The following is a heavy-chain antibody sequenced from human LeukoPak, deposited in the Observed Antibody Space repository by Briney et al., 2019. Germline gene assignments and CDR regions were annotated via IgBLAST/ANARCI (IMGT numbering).Heavy chain of an antibody. D-gene: IGHD6-6*01. V-gene: IGHV1-69*05. Sequence: ASVKVSCKASGGTFSSYAISWVRQAPGQGLEWMGGIIPIFGTANYAQKFQGRVTITTDESTSTAYMELSSLRSEDTAVYYCARDDIAARHDAFDIWGQGTMVTVSS. CDR2: IIPIFGTA. CDR3: ARDDIAARHDAFDI. CDR1: GGTFSSYA. J-gene: IGHJ3*02.